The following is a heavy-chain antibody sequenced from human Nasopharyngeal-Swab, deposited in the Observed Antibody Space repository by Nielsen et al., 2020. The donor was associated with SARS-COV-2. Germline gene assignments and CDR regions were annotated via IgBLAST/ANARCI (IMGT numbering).Heavy chain of an antibody. CDR2: ISGSGGST. J-gene: IGHJ4*02. CDR1: GFTFSSYA. Sequence: GESLKISCAASGFTFSSYAMSLVRQAPGKGLEWVSAISGSGGSTYYADSVKGRFTISRDNSKNTLYLQMNSLRAEDTAVYYCAKDLVRDTYYFDYWGQGTLVTASS. V-gene: IGHV3-23*01. CDR3: AKDLVRDTYYFDY. D-gene: IGHD4-17*01.